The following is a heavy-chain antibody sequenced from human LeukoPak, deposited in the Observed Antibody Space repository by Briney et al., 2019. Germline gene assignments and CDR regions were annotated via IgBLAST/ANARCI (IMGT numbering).Heavy chain of an antibody. D-gene: IGHD2-15*01. V-gene: IGHV4-59*01. Sequence: SETLSLTCTVSGGSISSYYWSWIRQPPGKGLEWIGYIYYSGSTTYNPSLKSPVTISIDTCKKQFSLRLSSFTAPYTAVYYCARYSHCSGGSCPPYYYYYMDVWGKGTTVTVSS. CDR2: IYYSGST. CDR3: ARYSHCSGGSCPPYYYYYMDV. J-gene: IGHJ6*03. CDR1: GGSISSYY.